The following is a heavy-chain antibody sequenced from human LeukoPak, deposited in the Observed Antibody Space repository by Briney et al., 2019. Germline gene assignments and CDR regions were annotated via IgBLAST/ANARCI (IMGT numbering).Heavy chain of an antibody. CDR3: ATDGSGYDSNYYYMDV. CDR2: FDPEDGET. V-gene: IGHV1-24*01. D-gene: IGHD5-12*01. J-gene: IGHJ6*03. CDR1: GYTLTELS. Sequence: GASVKVSCKVSGYTLTELSMHWVRQAPGKGSERMGGFDPEDGETIYEQKFQGRVTMTEETSTDKAYMELRRLRSEDTAVYYCATDGSGYDSNYYYMDVWGKGTMVTVSS.